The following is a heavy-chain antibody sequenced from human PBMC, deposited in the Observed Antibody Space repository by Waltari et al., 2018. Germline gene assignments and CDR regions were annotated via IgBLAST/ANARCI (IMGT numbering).Heavy chain of an antibody. D-gene: IGHD4-17*01. J-gene: IGHJ4*02. CDR2: ISSSMSFI. CDR3: VRSDYGDYVGGYY. CDR1: GFTFSDYT. V-gene: IGHV3-21*01. Sequence: EVQLVESGGGLVKPGGSLRLSCAASGFTFSDYTMSWVRQTPGKGLEWVSSISSSMSFIYYADSVKGRFTISRDNAKNSLFLQMNSLRAEDTSVYYCVRSDYGDYVGGYYWGQGTVVTVSS.